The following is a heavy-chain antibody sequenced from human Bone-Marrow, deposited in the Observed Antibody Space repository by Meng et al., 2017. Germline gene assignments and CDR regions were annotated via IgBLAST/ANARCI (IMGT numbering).Heavy chain of an antibody. CDR1: GFSLSTSGVG. V-gene: IGHV2-5*02. CDR3: AHRQSSLTWAY. Sequence: SGPTLVKPTQTLTLTCTFSGFSLSTSGVGVGRIRQPPEKALEWLALIYWDDDKRYSPSLKSRLTITKDTAKNQVVLTMTNRNPVDTATYYCAHRQSSLTWAYWGQGTLVTVSS. D-gene: IGHD7-27*01. CDR2: IYWDDDK. J-gene: IGHJ4*02.